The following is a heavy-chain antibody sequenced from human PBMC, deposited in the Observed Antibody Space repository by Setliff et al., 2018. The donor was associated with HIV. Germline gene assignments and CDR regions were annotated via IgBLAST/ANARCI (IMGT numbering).Heavy chain of an antibody. J-gene: IGHJ4*02. CDR1: GGSISSSY. CDR3: ARGRDKYGPIDY. D-gene: IGHD3-10*01. V-gene: IGHV4-59*01. CDR2: IHYSGST. Sequence: SETLSLTCTVPGGSISSSYWTWTRQPPGKGLEWIGNIHYSGSTNYNPSLKSRVTISVDTSRSQFSLKLSSVTAADTAVYYCARGRDKYGPIDYWGQGTLVTVSS.